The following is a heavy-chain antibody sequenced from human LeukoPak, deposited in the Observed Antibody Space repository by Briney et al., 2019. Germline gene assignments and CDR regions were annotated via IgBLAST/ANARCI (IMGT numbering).Heavy chain of an antibody. CDR1: GGSFSGYY. CDR2: INHSGST. Sequence: SETLSLTCAVYGGSFSGYYWSWIRQPPGKGLEWIGEINHSGSTNYNPSLKSRVTMSVDTSKNQFSLKLSSVTAADTAVYYCARDPYYDSSGSPHDAFDIRGQGTMVTVSS. V-gene: IGHV4-34*01. J-gene: IGHJ3*02. D-gene: IGHD3-22*01. CDR3: ARDPYYDSSGSPHDAFDI.